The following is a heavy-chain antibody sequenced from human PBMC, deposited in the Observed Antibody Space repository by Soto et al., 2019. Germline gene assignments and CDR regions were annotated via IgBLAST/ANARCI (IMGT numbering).Heavy chain of an antibody. CDR1: GFTFSSYA. D-gene: IGHD3-9*01. J-gene: IGHJ4*02. Sequence: SLRLSCAASGFTFSSYALSWVRQAPGKGLEWVSAISGSGGSTYYADSVKGRFTISRDNSKNTLYLQMNSLRAEDTAVYYCAKERGKYFDWLLALGPFDYWGQGTLVTVSS. CDR2: ISGSGGST. V-gene: IGHV3-23*01. CDR3: AKERGKYFDWLLALGPFDY.